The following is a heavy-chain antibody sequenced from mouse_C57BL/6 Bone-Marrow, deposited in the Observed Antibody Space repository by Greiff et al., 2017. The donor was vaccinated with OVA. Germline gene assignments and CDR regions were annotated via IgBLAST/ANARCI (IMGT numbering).Heavy chain of an antibody. J-gene: IGHJ2*01. CDR1: GYTFTSYW. Sequence: QVQLKESGAELVKPGASVKMSCKASGYTFTSYWITWVKQRPGQGLEWIGDIYPGSGSTNYNEKFKSKATLTGDTSSSTAYMQLSSLTSEDSAVYYCARWLHFDYWGQGTTLTVSS. CDR2: IYPGSGST. CDR3: ARWLHFDY. V-gene: IGHV1-55*01.